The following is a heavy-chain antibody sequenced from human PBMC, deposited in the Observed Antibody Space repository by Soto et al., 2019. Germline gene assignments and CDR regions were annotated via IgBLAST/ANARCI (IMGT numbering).Heavy chain of an antibody. CDR2: IYWDDDK. CDR3: AQRLPGSSTGWDTGIFDY. Sequence: SGPTLVNPTQTLTLTCTFSGFSLSTGGVGVGWVRQPPGKALEWLAFIYWDDDKRYNPSLKTRLTITKDTSKNLVVLIMTDMDPVDTATYFCAQRLPGSSTGWDTGIFDYWGKGTLVTVSS. D-gene: IGHD6-19*01. CDR1: GFSLSTGGVG. J-gene: IGHJ4*02. V-gene: IGHV2-5*02.